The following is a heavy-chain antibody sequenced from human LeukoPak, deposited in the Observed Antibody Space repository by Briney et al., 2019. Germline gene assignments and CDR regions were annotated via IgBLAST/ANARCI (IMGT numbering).Heavy chain of an antibody. CDR3: ARDTVGATFPGAFDI. J-gene: IGHJ3*02. CDR1: GFTFSDHY. Sequence: GSLRLSCAASGFTFSDHYMDWVRQAPGKGLEWIGSIYYSGTTYYNPSLKSRVTISLDTSKNQFSLKLRSVTAADTAVYYCARDTVGATFPGAFDIWGQGTMVTVSS. CDR2: IYYSGTT. D-gene: IGHD1-26*01. V-gene: IGHV4-38-2*02.